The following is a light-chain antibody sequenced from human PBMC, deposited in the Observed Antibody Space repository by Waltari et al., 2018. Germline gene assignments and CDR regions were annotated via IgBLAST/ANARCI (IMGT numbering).Light chain of an antibody. CDR3: QVWDSTSDHVV. CDR2: EDS. J-gene: IGLJ2*01. CDR1: NIEAKS. V-gene: IGLV3-21*02. Sequence: YVLTQPPSVSVAPGQTAKITCGGDNIEAKSVNWYKQRPGQAPVLVVYEDSDRPSGIPERFSGSNSGKATLTISRVEAGDEADYYCQVWDSTSDHVVFGGGTKLTVL.